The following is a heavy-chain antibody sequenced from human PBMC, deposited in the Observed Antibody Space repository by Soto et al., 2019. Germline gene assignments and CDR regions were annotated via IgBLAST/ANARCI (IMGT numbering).Heavy chain of an antibody. D-gene: IGHD1-1*01. J-gene: IGHJ4*02. Sequence: QVQLVQSGAEVRKPGASVKVSCEASGYTFTSYDIYWVRQATGQGVEWMGWMNPNTGNSGYAQKFQRKVTMTSYTSISTAHMELSSLRSEDTAVYYCARRAETNGWNGFGADKYYFDFWGQGTLVTVSS. CDR2: MNPNTGNS. CDR1: GYTFTSYD. CDR3: ARRAETNGWNGFGADKYYFDF. V-gene: IGHV1-8*01.